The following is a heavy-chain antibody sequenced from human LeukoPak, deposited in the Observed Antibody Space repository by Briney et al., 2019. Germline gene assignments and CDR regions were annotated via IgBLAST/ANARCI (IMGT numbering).Heavy chain of an antibody. J-gene: IGHJ6*02. CDR2: IIPIFCTA. Sequence: GASVKVSCKASGGTFSSYAISWVRQAPGQGLEWMGGIIPIFCTANYAQKFQGRVTITADESTSTAYMELSSLRSEDTAVYYCARVPPQSRTNGVFAYYYYGMDVWGQGTTVTVSS. CDR1: GGTFSSYA. D-gene: IGHD2-8*01. V-gene: IGHV1-69*01. CDR3: ARVPPQSRTNGVFAYYYYGMDV.